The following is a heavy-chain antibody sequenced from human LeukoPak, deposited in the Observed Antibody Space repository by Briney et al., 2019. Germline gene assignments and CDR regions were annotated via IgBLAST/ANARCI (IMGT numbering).Heavy chain of an antibody. CDR2: INPNSGGT. CDR3: ARDRPPQLVRPFDY. V-gene: IGHV1-2*07. Sequence: ASVRVSCKASGYIFTGYYMHWVRQAPGQGLEWMGWINPNSGGTNYAHKFQGRVTMTRDASISTAYMELSRLRSDDTAVYYCARDRPPQLVRPFDYWGQGTLVTVSS. D-gene: IGHD6-13*01. CDR1: GYIFTGYY. J-gene: IGHJ4*02.